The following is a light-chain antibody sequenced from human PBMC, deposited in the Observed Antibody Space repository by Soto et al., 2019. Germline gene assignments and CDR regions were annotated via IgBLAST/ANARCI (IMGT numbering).Light chain of an antibody. J-gene: IGKJ1*01. Sequence: EIVLTHSPGTLSLSPWEIATLSCRTSQSVSSNYLAWYQQKPVQAPRLLIYGASTRATGIPARFSGSGSGTEFTLTISSLQSEDFAVYYCQQYNNWPTWTFGQGTKVDIK. CDR1: QSVSSN. CDR3: QQYNNWPTWT. V-gene: IGKV3D-15*01. CDR2: GAS.